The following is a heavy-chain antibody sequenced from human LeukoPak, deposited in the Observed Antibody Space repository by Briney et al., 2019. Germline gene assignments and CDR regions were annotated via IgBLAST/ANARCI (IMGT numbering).Heavy chain of an antibody. CDR3: ARESGYAVGDF. CDR1: GFSVRSNY. Sequence: GGSLRLSCTASGFSVRSNYMSWFRQAPGGGLEWASVIYNDGSTYYADSVKGRFIISKDISKNTLYLQMNNLRADDTAFYYCARESGYAVGDFWGRGTLVTVSS. CDR2: IYNDGST. D-gene: IGHD5-12*01. J-gene: IGHJ4*02. V-gene: IGHV3-53*01.